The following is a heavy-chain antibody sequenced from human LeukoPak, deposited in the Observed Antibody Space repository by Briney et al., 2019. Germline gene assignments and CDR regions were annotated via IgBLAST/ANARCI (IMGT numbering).Heavy chain of an antibody. CDR2: ISGSGGST. CDR1: GFTFSSYA. V-gene: IGHV3-23*01. CDR3: AKALGWHNYNWFDP. D-gene: IGHD5-24*01. J-gene: IGHJ5*02. Sequence: GGSLRLSCAASGFTFSSYAMSWVRQAPGKGLEWVSAISGSGGSTNYADSVKGRFTISRDNSKNTLYLQMNSLRAEDTAVYYCAKALGWHNYNWFDPWGQGTLVTVSS.